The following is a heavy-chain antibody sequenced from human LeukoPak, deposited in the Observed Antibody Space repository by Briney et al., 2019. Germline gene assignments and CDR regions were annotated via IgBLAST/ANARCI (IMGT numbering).Heavy chain of an antibody. D-gene: IGHD3-9*01. CDR3: ARESLTGDAFDI. CDR2: IIPIFGTA. Sequence: ASVKVSCKASGGTLSSYAISWVRQAPGQGLEWMGGIIPIFGTANYAQKFQGRVTITADESTSTAYMELSSLRSEDTAVYYCARESLTGDAFDIWGQGTMVTVSS. CDR1: GGTLSSYA. J-gene: IGHJ3*02. V-gene: IGHV1-69*13.